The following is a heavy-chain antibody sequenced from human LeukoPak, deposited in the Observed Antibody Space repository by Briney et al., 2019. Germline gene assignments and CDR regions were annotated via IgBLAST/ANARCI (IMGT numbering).Heavy chain of an antibody. J-gene: IGHJ4*02. Sequence: SVKVSCKASGGTFSSYAISWVRQAPGQGLEWMGGIIPIFGTANYAQKFQGRVTVTADESTSTAYMELSSLRSEDTAAYYCARDWSCRYWGQGTLVTVSS. CDR2: IIPIFGTA. CDR1: GGTFSSYA. D-gene: IGHD2-8*02. V-gene: IGHV1-69*13. CDR3: ARDWSCRY.